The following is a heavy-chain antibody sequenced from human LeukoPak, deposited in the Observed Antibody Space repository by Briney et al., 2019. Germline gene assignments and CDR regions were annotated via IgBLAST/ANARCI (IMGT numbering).Heavy chain of an antibody. Sequence: SETLSLTCTVSGGSISSGGYYWSWIAQHPGKGLEWIGYIYYSGSTYYNPSLKSRVTISVDTSKNQFSLKLSSVTAADTAVYYCARSIVVVPAAFDYWGQGTLVTVSS. J-gene: IGHJ4*02. CDR3: ARSIVVVPAAFDY. D-gene: IGHD2-2*01. CDR1: GGSISSGGYY. CDR2: IYYSGST. V-gene: IGHV4-31*03.